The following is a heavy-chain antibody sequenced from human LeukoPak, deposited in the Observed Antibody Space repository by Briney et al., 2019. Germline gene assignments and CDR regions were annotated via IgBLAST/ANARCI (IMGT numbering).Heavy chain of an antibody. CDR2: INPNSGGT. V-gene: IGHV1-2*02. J-gene: IGHJ4*02. Sequence: ASVKLSCKASGHTFTGYYMHRVRHAPRQALEYRRWINPNSGGTNYAQKFQGRVTMTRDTSISTAYMELSRLRSDDTAVYYCATRDVVVAATEHDYWGQGTLVTVSS. CDR1: GHTFTGYY. D-gene: IGHD2-15*01. CDR3: ATRDVVVAATEHDY.